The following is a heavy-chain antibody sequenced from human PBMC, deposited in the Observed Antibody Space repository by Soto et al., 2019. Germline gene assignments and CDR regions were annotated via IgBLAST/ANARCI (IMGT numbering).Heavy chain of an antibody. CDR3: ARESVEKSSDY. J-gene: IGHJ4*02. CDR1: GYTFTTYG. D-gene: IGHD3-3*01. Sequence: QVQLVQSGTEVKKPGASVKVSCKASGYTFTTYGINWVRQAPGQGLEWMGWISGYNGNTKYAQKLQGRDTMTTDTSTSTAYMELRSLRSDDTAVYYCARESVEKSSDYWGQGTLVTVSS. V-gene: IGHV1-18*01. CDR2: ISGYNGNT.